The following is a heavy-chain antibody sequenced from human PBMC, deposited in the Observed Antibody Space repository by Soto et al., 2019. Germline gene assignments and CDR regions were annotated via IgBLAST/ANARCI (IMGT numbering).Heavy chain of an antibody. CDR1: GGSISSYY. D-gene: IGHD2-2*03. J-gene: IGHJ6*03. CDR3: ARVGIVVVPAAMREEYYYYYYMDG. CDR2: IYYSGST. V-gene: IGHV4-59*08. Sequence: SETLSLTCTVSGGSISSYYWSWIRQPPGKGLEWIGYIYYSGSTDYNPSLKSRVTISVDTSKNQFSLKLSSVTAADTAVYYCARVGIVVVPAAMREEYYYYYYMDGWGKGTTVTVSS.